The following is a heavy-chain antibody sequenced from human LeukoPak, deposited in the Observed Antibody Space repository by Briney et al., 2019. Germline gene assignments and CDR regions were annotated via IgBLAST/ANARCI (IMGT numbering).Heavy chain of an antibody. J-gene: IGHJ4*02. CDR3: AREDTGPSIAARGYFDY. V-gene: IGHV4-30-2*01. D-gene: IGHD6-6*01. CDR1: GGSISSGGYY. Sequence: PSQTLSLTCTVSGGSISSGGYYWSWIRQPPGKGLEWIGYIYHSGSTYYNPSLKSRVTISVDRSKNQFSLKLSSVTAADTAVYYCAREDTGPSIAARGYFDYWGQGTLVTVSS. CDR2: IYHSGST.